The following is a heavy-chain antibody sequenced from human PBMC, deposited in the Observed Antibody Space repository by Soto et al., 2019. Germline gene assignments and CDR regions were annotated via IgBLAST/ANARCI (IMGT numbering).Heavy chain of an antibody. V-gene: IGHV3-53*02. J-gene: IGHJ4*02. CDR1: GFSVGSNY. Sequence: EVQVVETGGGLIQPRGSLRLSCAASGFSVGSNYMSWVRQAPGKGLQWVSIIHSGGNTFYADSVRGRFTISRDDSKNTLFLQMNSLRAEDTAVYYCTRAGTSSSWNYFDYWGQGTLVTVSA. D-gene: IGHD6-13*01. CDR3: TRAGTSSSWNYFDY. CDR2: IHSGGNT.